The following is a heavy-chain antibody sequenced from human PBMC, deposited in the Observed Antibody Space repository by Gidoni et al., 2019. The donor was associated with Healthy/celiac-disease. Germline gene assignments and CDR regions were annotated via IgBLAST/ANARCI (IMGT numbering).Heavy chain of an antibody. J-gene: IGHJ3*02. D-gene: IGHD6-13*01. CDR1: GFTVSSNY. V-gene: IGHV3-66*01. Sequence: EVQLVESGGGLVQPGGSLRLSCAASGFTVSSNYMSWVRQAPGKGLEWVSVIYSGGSTYYADSVKGRFTISRDNSKNTLYLQMNSLRAEDTAVYYCASPAAAATWDAFDIWGQGTMVTVSS. CDR2: IYSGGST. CDR3: ASPAAAATWDAFDI.